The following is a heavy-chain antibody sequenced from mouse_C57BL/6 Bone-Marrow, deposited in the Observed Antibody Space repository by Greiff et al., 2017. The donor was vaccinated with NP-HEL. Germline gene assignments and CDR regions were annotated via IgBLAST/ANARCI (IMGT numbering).Heavy chain of an antibody. CDR2: IYPSDSET. D-gene: IGHD1-1*01. J-gene: IGHJ1*03. CDR3: ARHGSSYWYFDV. CDR1: GYTFTSYW. V-gene: IGHV1-61*01. Sequence: QVQLQQPGAELVRPGSPVKLSCKASGYTFTSYWMDWVKQRPGQGLEWIGNIYPSDSETHYNQKFKDKATLTVDKSSSTAYMQLSSLTSEDSAVYYCARHGSSYWYFDVWGTGTTVTVSS.